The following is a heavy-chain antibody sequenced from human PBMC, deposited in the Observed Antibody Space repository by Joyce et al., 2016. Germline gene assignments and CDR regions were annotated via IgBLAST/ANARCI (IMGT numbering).Heavy chain of an antibody. D-gene: IGHD3-10*01. CDR2: VWGDENNK. CDR3: ARATYYLYVMDV. CDR1: GFTFISYG. J-gene: IGHJ6*02. V-gene: IGHV3-33*01. Sequence: QLVESGGGVVQLGRSLRLSCAASGFTFISYGVHWVRQAPGKGLEWVAVVWGDENNKSYADSVKGRFTISRDSSKETVSLQMNSLRAEDTAVYYCARATYYLYVMDVWGQGTTVTVSS.